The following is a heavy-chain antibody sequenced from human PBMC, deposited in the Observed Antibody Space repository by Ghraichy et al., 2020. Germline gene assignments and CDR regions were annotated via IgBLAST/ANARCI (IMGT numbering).Heavy chain of an antibody. V-gene: IGHV3-30-3*01. CDR2: ISFDGTIK. CDR1: GFTFSRYA. CDR3: ARPLLTDSGYDLGAFDI. J-gene: IGHJ3*02. Sequence: GGSLRLSCAASGFTFSRYAMHWVRQAPGKRLEWAALISFDGTIKYYADSVKGRFTISRDNSKNTLYLEMNSLGPEDTAVYFCARPLLTDSGYDLGAFDIWGQGTMVTVSS. D-gene: IGHD5-12*01.